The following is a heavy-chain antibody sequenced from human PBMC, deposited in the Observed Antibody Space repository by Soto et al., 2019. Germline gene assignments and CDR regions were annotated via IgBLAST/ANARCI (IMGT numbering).Heavy chain of an antibody. V-gene: IGHV4-34*01. D-gene: IGHD2-15*01. CDR1: GGSFSGYY. Sequence: QVQLQQWGAGLLKPSETLSLTCAVYGGSFSGYYWSWIRQPPGKGLEWIGAINHSGSTNYNPSLKSRVTRSVDTSKNQFSLKLSSVTAADTAVYYCARGPRIVVVVAATSRKFDYWGQGTLVTVSS. J-gene: IGHJ4*02. CDR2: INHSGST. CDR3: ARGPRIVVVVAATSRKFDY.